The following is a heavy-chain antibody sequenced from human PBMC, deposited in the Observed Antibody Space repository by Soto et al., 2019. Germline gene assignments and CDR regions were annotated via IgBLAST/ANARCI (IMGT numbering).Heavy chain of an antibody. D-gene: IGHD6-19*01. CDR2: IYYSGST. V-gene: IGHV4-61*01. Sequence: TSETLSLTCTVSGGSVSSGSYYWSWIRQPPGKGLEWVGYIYYSGSTNYNPSLKSRVTISVDTSKNQFSLKQSSVTAADTAVYYCARRLIAVADTEYYFDYWGQGTLVTVSS. CDR3: ARRLIAVADTEYYFDY. CDR1: GGSVSSGSYY. J-gene: IGHJ4*02.